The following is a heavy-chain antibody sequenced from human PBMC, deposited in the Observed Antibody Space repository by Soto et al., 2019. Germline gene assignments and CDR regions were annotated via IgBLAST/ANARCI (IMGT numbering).Heavy chain of an antibody. J-gene: IGHJ3*02. Sequence: GGSLRLSCAASGFTFSSYSMNWVRQAPGKGLEWVSSISSSSSYIYYADSVKGRFTISRDNAKNSLYLQINSLRAEDTAVYYCARGLFGPLDAFDIWSQGTMVTVSS. V-gene: IGHV3-21*01. CDR2: ISSSSSYI. D-gene: IGHD3-3*01. CDR3: ARGLFGPLDAFDI. CDR1: GFTFSSYS.